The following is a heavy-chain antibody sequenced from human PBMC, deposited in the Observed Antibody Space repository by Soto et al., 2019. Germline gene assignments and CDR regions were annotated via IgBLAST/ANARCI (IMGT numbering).Heavy chain of an antibody. CDR3: ARDWAPQGYYYGMDV. D-gene: IGHD3-16*01. CDR1: GFPSSSYR. Sequence: LRLSRAASGFPSSSYRMPSVRQAPGKGLEWVAVIWYDGSNKYYADSVKGRFTISRDNSKNTLYLQMNSLRAEDTAVYYCARDWAPQGYYYGMDVWGQGTTVTVSS. CDR2: IWYDGSNK. J-gene: IGHJ6*02. V-gene: IGHV3-33*01.